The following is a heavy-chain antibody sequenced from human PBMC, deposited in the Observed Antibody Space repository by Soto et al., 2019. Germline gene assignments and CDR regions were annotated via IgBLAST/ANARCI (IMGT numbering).Heavy chain of an antibody. J-gene: IGHJ4*02. Sequence: PGGSLRLSCAASGFTVSSNYMSWVRQAPGKGLEWVSVIYSGGSTYYADSVKGRFTISRHNSKNTLYLQMNSLRAEDTAVYYCASAEPAKYSSSWYYFDYWGQGTLVTVSS. CDR2: IYSGGST. CDR1: GFTVSSNY. V-gene: IGHV3-53*04. D-gene: IGHD6-13*01. CDR3: ASAEPAKYSSSWYYFDY.